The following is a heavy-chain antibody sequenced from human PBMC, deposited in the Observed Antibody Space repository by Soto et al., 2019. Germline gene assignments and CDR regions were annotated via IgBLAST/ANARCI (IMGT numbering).Heavy chain of an antibody. Sequence: QVQLVESGGGVVQPGGSLRLSCAASGFTFSSYAMHWVRQAPGKGLEWVAVISYDGSNKYYANSVKGRFTASSDKSKNTLYLEMNSLRVEDTAVYYCARGRGQGSGGYDFMIAHWGQGTLVTVAS. J-gene: IGHJ4*02. D-gene: IGHD5-12*01. CDR1: GFTFSSYA. CDR3: ARGRGQGSGGYDFMIAH. V-gene: IGHV3-30-3*01. CDR2: ISYDGSNK.